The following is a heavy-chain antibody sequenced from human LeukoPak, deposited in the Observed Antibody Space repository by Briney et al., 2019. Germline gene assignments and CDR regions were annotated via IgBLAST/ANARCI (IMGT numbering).Heavy chain of an antibody. D-gene: IGHD6-19*01. CDR1: GFTFSGYA. J-gene: IGHJ4*02. V-gene: IGHV3-23*01. CDR2: ISGSGGST. Sequence: PGGSLRLSCAASGFTFSGYAMSWVRQAPGKGLEWVSAISGSGGSTYYADSVKGRFTIYRDNSKNTLYLQMNSLRAEDTAVYYCAKGASSGWLNYFDYWGQGTLVTVSS. CDR3: AKGASSGWLNYFDY.